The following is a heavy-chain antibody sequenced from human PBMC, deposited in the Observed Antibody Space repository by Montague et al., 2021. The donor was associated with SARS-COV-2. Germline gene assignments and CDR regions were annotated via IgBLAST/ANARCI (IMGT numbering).Heavy chain of an antibody. CDR2: IKQDGSEK. J-gene: IGHJ4*02. CDR1: GFTFSFYW. CDR3: AKDGLIRGVNYFDY. Sequence: SLRLSCAASGFTFSFYWMSWVRQAPGKGLEWVANIKQDGSEKYYVDSVKGRFTISRDNAENSLYLQMNSLRAEDTALYYCAKDGLIRGVNYFDYWGQGTLVTVSS. V-gene: IGHV3-7*03. D-gene: IGHD3-10*01.